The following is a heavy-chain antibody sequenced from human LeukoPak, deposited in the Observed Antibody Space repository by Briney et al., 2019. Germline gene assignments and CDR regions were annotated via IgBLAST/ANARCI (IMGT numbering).Heavy chain of an antibody. CDR1: GFTFSSYE. J-gene: IGHJ4*02. Sequence: PGGSLRLSCAASGFTFSSYEMNWVRQAPGKGLEWVSAISGSGGSTYYADSVKGRFTISRDNSKNTLYLQMNSLRAEDTAVYYCAKSYYYDSSGYFPLFDYWGQGTLVTVSS. V-gene: IGHV3-23*01. CDR2: ISGSGGST. CDR3: AKSYYYDSSGYFPLFDY. D-gene: IGHD3-22*01.